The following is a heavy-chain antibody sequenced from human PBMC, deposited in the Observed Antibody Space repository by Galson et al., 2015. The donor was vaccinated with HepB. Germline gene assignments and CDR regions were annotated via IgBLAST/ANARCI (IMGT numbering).Heavy chain of an antibody. V-gene: IGHV3-33*01. CDR3: ASGGGKARKLEGFDY. CDR2: IWYDGSKK. J-gene: IGHJ4*02. Sequence: SLRLSCAASGFTFSNDGMHWVRQAPGKGLEWVAVIWYDGSKKYYADSVMGRFTISRDNSKNTLYLQMNSLRAEDTAVYYCASGGGKARKLEGFDYWGQGTLVTVSS. D-gene: IGHD3-16*01. CDR1: GFTFSNDG.